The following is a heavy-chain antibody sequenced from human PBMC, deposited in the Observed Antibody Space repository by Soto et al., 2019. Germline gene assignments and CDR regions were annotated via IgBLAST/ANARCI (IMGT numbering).Heavy chain of an antibody. CDR2: IYYSGST. D-gene: IGHD3-3*01. CDR1: GGSISSSSYY. V-gene: IGHV4-39*01. Sequence: QLQLQESGPGLVKPSETLSLTCTVSGGSISSSSYYWGWIRQPPGKGLEWLGSIYYSGSTYYNPSLKSRVTISVDTSKNQFSLKLSSVTAADTAVYYCARQGVAIFGVVIPNGWFDPWGQGTLVTVSS. J-gene: IGHJ5*02. CDR3: ARQGVAIFGVVIPNGWFDP.